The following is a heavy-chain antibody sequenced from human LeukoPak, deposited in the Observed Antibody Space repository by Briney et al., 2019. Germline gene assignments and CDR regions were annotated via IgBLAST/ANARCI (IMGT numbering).Heavy chain of an antibody. V-gene: IGHV3-21*01. Sequence: GGSLRLSCAASGFTFSSYSMNWVRQAPGKGLEWVSSISSSSSYIYYADSVKGRFTISRDNAKNSLYLQMNSLRAEDTAVYYCARGGDSSGWLRPFDYWGQGTLVTVSS. CDR2: ISSSSSYI. CDR3: ARGGDSSGWLRPFDY. CDR1: GFTFSSYS. J-gene: IGHJ4*02. D-gene: IGHD6-19*01.